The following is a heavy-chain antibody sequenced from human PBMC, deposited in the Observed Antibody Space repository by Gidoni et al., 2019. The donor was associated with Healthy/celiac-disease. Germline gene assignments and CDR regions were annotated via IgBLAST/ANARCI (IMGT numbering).Heavy chain of an antibody. J-gene: IGHJ3*02. CDR2: ISYDGSNK. V-gene: IGHV3-30-3*01. CDR3: ARSRGIVVVIANI. D-gene: IGHD2-21*01. CDR1: GFNFSSYA. Sequence: QVQLVESGGGVVQPGRSLSTSCAAAGFNFSSYAMHWVRQAPGKGLGWVAVISYDGSNKYYADSVKGRFTISRDNSKNTLYLQMNSLRAEDTAVYYCARSRGIVVVIANIWGQGTMVTVSS.